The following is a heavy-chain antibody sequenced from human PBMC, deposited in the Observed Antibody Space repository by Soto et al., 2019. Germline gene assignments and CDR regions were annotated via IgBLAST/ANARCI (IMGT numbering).Heavy chain of an antibody. Sequence: PGGSLRLSCAASGFTFSSYWMSWVRQAPGKGLEWVANIKQDGSEKYYVDSVKGRFTISRDNAKNSLYLQMNSLRAEDTAVYYCARASGSYYNLVWFDPWGQGTLVTVSS. CDR2: IKQDGSEK. V-gene: IGHV3-7*03. CDR1: GFTFSSYW. D-gene: IGHD1-26*01. CDR3: ARASGSYYNLVWFDP. J-gene: IGHJ5*02.